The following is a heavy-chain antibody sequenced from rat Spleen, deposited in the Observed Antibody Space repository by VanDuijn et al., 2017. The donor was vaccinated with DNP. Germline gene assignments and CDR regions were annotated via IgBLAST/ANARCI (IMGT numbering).Heavy chain of an antibody. CDR3: ATSNSGNEY. J-gene: IGHJ2*01. CDR1: GFNFNDYW. V-gene: IGHV5-31*01. Sequence: EVKLVESGGGLVQPGRSLKLSCAASGFNFNDYWMGWVRQAPGKGLEWVASITNTGDSTYYSDSVKGRFSISRDNAKSTLYLQMDSLRSEDTATYYCATSNSGNEYWGQGVMVTVSS. CDR2: ITNTGDST. D-gene: IGHD4-3*01.